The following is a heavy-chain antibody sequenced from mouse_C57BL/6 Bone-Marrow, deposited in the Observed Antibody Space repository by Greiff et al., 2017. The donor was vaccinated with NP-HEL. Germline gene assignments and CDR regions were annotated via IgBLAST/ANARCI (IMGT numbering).Heavy chain of an antibody. CDR1: GYTFTSYW. CDR2: IYPSDSET. V-gene: IGHV1-61*01. CDR3: ARRTGTPYWYFDV. J-gene: IGHJ1*03. D-gene: IGHD4-1*01. Sequence: VQLQQPGAELVRPGSSVKLSCKASGYTFTSYWMDWVKQRPGQGLEWIGNIYPSDSETHYNQKFKDKATLTVDKSSSTAYMQLSSLTSEDSAVYYCARRTGTPYWYFDVWGTGTTVTVSS.